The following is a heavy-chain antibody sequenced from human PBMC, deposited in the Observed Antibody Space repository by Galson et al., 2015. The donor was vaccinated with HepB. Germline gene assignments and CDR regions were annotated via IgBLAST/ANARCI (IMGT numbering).Heavy chain of an antibody. CDR3: ARDRRLRLGELSFGY. CDR2: IWYDGSNK. V-gene: IGHV3-33*01. Sequence: SLRLSCAASGFTFSSYGMHWVRQAPGKGLEWVAVIWYDGSNKYYADSVKGRFTISRDNSKNTLYLQMNSLRAEDTAVYYCARDRRLRLGELSFGYWGQGTLVTVSS. J-gene: IGHJ4*02. CDR1: GFTFSSYG. D-gene: IGHD3-16*02.